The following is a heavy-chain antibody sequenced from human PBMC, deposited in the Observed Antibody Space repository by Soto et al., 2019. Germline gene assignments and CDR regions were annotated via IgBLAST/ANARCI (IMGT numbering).Heavy chain of an antibody. CDR2: ITSSGGST. D-gene: IGHD6-13*01. J-gene: IGHJ4*02. V-gene: IGHV3-23*01. CDR3: AKPVAAVGINY. CDR1: GFTFSNYV. Sequence: GGSLRLSCAASGFTFSNYVMSWVRQAPGKGLEWVSSITSSGGSTYYADSVKGRFTISRDSSKNTMYLQMNSLRAEDTAVYYCAKPVAAVGINYWGQGTLVTVSS.